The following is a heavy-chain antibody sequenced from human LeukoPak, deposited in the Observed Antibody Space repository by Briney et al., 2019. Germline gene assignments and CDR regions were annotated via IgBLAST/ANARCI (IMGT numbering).Heavy chain of an antibody. CDR3: ARRLSSRGYMDV. Sequence: SETLSLTCTVSGGSISSYYWSWIRQPPGKGLEWIGYIYYSGSTSYNPSLKSRVTISVDTSKNQFSLKLSSVTAADTAVYYCARRLSSRGYMDVWGKGTTVTVSS. D-gene: IGHD6-13*01. CDR1: GGSISSYY. J-gene: IGHJ6*03. CDR2: IYYSGST. V-gene: IGHV4-59*01.